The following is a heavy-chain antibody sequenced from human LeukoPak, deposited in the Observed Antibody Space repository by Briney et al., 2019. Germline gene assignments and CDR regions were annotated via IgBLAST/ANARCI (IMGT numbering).Heavy chain of an antibody. CDR3: AGDEWGWFDP. CDR2: IYTSGST. Sequence: SQTLSLTCTVSGGSISSGSYYWSWIRQPAGKGLEWIGRIYTSGSTNYNPSLKSRVTISVDTSKNQFSLKLSSVTAADTAVYYCAGDEWGWFDPWGQGTLVTVSS. V-gene: IGHV4-61*02. J-gene: IGHJ5*02. D-gene: IGHD1-26*01. CDR1: GGSISSGSYY.